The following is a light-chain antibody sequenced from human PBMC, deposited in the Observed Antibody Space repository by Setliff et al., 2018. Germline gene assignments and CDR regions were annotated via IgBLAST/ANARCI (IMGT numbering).Light chain of an antibody. J-gene: IGLJ1*01. CDR3: SAYTSSSTYV. Sequence: QSALAQPAAVSRSPGQSITIFCTGASSDVGAYDLVSWYKQHPGKAPKLIISDVSNRPSGVSNRFSGSKSGNTASLTISGLQAEDEADYYCSAYTSSSTYVFGTGTKVTVL. CDR1: SSDVGAYDL. CDR2: DVS. V-gene: IGLV2-14*03.